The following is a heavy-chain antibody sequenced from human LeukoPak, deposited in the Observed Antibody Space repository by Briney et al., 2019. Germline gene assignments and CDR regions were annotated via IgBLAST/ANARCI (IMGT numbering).Heavy chain of an antibody. Sequence: PGGSLRLSCAASGFTFSGYGMHWVRQAPGKGLEWVSFIQYDGNNKYYTDSVKGRFTISRDESKNTLYLQMSSLRAEDAAVYYCAKDGVIAGDRWGQGTLVTVSS. CDR2: IQYDGNNK. CDR1: GFTFSGYG. D-gene: IGHD3-16*02. J-gene: IGHJ4*02. CDR3: AKDGVIAGDR. V-gene: IGHV3-30*02.